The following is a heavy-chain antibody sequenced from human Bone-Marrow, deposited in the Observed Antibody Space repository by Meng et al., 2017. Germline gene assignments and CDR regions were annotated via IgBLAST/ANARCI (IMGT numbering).Heavy chain of an antibody. J-gene: IGHJ5*02. Sequence: QPQLQESGPGLEKPSETLSLTCSVSGDSISSSDSYWGWLRQSPGKGLEWIGSIGHSGFTYYTPSLESRVTVSVDTSRSQFSLELTSVTAADTAVYYCVRSRAWVRTGFDPWGQGTLVTVSS. CDR1: GDSISSSDSY. V-gene: IGHV4-39*01. CDR2: IGHSGFT. CDR3: VRSRAWVRTGFDP. D-gene: IGHD1/OR15-1a*01.